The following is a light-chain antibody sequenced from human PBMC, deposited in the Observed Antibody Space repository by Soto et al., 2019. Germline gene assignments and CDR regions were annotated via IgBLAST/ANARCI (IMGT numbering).Light chain of an antibody. J-gene: IGLJ1*01. V-gene: IGLV2-14*01. CDR3: SSYTSDSSYV. CDR2: AVS. CDR1: SSDVGLYDY. Sequence: QSVLTQPASVSGSPGQSITISCTGTSSDVGLYDYVSWYQQHPGKAPQLMIYAVSNRPSGVSNRFSASKSGNTASLFISGLQAEDEADYYCSSYTSDSSYVLGSGTKVTL.